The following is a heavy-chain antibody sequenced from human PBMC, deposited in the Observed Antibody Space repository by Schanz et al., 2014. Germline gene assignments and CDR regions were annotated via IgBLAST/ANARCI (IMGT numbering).Heavy chain of an antibody. CDR1: GFTFSSYA. D-gene: IGHD3-22*01. V-gene: IGHV3-23*01. CDR2: ISASGGST. J-gene: IGHJ4*02. Sequence: EVQLLESGGGLVQPGGSLRLSCAASGFTFSSYAMSWVRQAPGKGLEWVSTISASGGSTYYADSVKGRFTISRDNSKNILYLQMNSLRAEDTAVYYCAKDPSHGDYDYYFDYWGQGTLVTVSS. CDR3: AKDPSHGDYDYYFDY.